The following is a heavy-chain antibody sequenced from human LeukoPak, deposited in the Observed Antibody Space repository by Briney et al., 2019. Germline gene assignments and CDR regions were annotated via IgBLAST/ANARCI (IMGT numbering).Heavy chain of an antibody. CDR3: VTETTEGAKDY. J-gene: IGHJ4*02. D-gene: IGHD1-14*01. Sequence: GGSLRLSCAASGFTFSSYWMNWARQAPGKGLAWVSYISSSSHYTNYGASVRGRFIISRDNARDSLYLQMNSLRVEDTAIYYCVTETTEGAKDYWGQGTLVTVSS. CDR1: GFTFSSYW. CDR2: ISSSSHYT. V-gene: IGHV3-21*04.